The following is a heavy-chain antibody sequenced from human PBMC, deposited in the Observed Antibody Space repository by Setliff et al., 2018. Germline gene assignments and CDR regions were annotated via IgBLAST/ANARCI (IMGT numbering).Heavy chain of an antibody. CDR3: ARVRSSLTMAGSTDF. V-gene: IGHV3-30*10. CDR2: VSHEGSTK. J-gene: IGHJ4*02. CDR1: GFTLSSYG. D-gene: IGHD6-19*01. Sequence: HPGGSLRLSCAASGFTLSSYGMHWVRQAPGKGLEWVAVVSHEGSTKDYIDSVKGRFAISRDNSKNTLYLQMNGLTAADTALYYCARVRSSLTMAGSTDFWGQGTLVTVSS.